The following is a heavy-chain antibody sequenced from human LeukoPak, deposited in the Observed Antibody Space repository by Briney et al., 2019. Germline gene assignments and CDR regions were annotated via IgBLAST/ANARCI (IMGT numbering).Heavy chain of an antibody. CDR2: MNPNSGNT. J-gene: IGHJ4*02. D-gene: IGHD5-24*01. Sequence: GASVKVSCKASGYTFTSYDINWVRQATGQGLEWMGWMNPNSGNTGYAQKFQGRVTMTRNTSISTAYMELSSLRSEDTAVYYCARGVRMAIISPDLRLYYFDYWGQGTLVTVSS. CDR1: GYTFTSYD. V-gene: IGHV1-8*01. CDR3: ARGVRMAIISPDLRLYYFDY.